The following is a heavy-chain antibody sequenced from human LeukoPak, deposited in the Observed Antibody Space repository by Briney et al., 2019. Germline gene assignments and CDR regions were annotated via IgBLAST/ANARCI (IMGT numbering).Heavy chain of an antibody. CDR3: AKEAYGDYGPFDY. V-gene: IGHV3-23*01. J-gene: IGHJ4*02. CDR1: GFTFSTYA. D-gene: IGHD4-17*01. CDR2: ISGSGDTT. Sequence: KAGGSLRLSCVVSGFTFSTYAMSWVRQAPGKGLEWVSAISGSGDTTYYADSAKDRFTISRDNFKSTLYLQMNSLTAEDTAVYYCAKEAYGDYGPFDYWGQGTLVTVSS.